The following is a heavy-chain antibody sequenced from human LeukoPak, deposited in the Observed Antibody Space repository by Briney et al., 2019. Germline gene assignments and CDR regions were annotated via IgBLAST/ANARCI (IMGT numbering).Heavy chain of an antibody. D-gene: IGHD1-7*01. Sequence: ASVKVSCKASGYTFTSYDINWVRQATGQGLEWMGWMNPNSGNTGYAQKFQGRVTITADKSTSTAYMELSSLRSEDTAVYYCARELPRARQFDPWGQGTLVTVSS. CDR3: ARELPRARQFDP. CDR2: MNPNSGNT. CDR1: GYTFTSYD. J-gene: IGHJ5*02. V-gene: IGHV1-8*03.